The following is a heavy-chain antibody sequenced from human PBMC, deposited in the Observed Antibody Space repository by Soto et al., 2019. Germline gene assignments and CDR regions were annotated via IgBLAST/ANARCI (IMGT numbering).Heavy chain of an antibody. J-gene: IGHJ4*02. D-gene: IGHD4-17*01. V-gene: IGHV3-23*01. CDR3: AKRGLREIKDDY. CDR2: ISAGGGNT. Sequence: DVQVLESGGGLVQPGGSLRLSCAASGFTFSSYAMSWVRQAPGKGLEWVSTISAGGGNTYYADSVKGRFTISRDNSKNTLYLQMNSVRAEDTAVYYCAKRGLREIKDDYWGQGTLVTVSS. CDR1: GFTFSSYA.